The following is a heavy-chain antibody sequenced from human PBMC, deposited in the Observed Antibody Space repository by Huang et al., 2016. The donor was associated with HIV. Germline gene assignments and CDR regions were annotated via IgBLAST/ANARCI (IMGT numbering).Heavy chain of an antibody. CDR1: GGSVNSGYYY. J-gene: IGHJ3*01. V-gene: IGHV4-39*01. CDR2: VFYGGNT. D-gene: IGHD3-16*01. CDR3: ARLPFDYVWGTQRQTALDELDV. Sequence: QLQLQESGPGLVRPSETLSLTCSVSGGSVNSGYYYWGWIRQPPGKGLEWIASVFYGGNTFSNPSRKSRVSMSVDTSKKRFSLNLSSVTAADTAVYFCARLPFDYVWGTQRQTALDELDVWGQGTMVTVSS.